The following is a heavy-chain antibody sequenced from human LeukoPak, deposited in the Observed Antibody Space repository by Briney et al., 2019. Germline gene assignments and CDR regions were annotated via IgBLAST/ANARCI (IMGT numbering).Heavy chain of an antibody. CDR1: GYTFTNYY. CDR3: ARGGSGTYYDFWSGYHPYYFDY. CDR2: INPSGGST. Sequence: ASVKVSCKASGYTFTNYYIHWVRQAPGQGLEWMGIINPSGGSTRYAQKVQGRVTITRDMSTSTVNMELSSLRSEDTAVYYCARGGSGTYYDFWSGYHPYYFDYWGQGTLVTVSS. V-gene: IGHV1-46*01. J-gene: IGHJ4*02. D-gene: IGHD3-3*01.